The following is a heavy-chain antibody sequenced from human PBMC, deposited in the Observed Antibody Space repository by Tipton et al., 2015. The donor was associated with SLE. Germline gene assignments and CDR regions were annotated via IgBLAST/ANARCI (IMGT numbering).Heavy chain of an antibody. J-gene: IGHJ2*01. CDR1: GYSIGSDDY. CDR3: ARANSRGRGWYFDV. V-gene: IGHV4-38-2*02. Sequence: TLSLTCLVSGYSIGSDDYWAWIRQTPERGLGWIGAVYRGGDTYHNPSLKSRVTISVEVSNNQFSLTLESVTAADTAVYYCARANSRGRGWYFDVWGRGSPVTVSS. D-gene: IGHD6-25*01. CDR2: VYRGGDT.